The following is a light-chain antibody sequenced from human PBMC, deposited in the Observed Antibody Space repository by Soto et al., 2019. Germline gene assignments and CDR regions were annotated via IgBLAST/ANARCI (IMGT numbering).Light chain of an antibody. Sequence: QSALTQPASVSGSPGQSITISCTGTSSDVGGYNYVSWYQQHPGKAPKLMIYEVSNRPSGVSNRFSGSKSGNTASLTISGVQAEEEADDYCSSYTSSSTPDVFGTGTKLTVL. CDR1: SSDVGGYNY. CDR2: EVS. J-gene: IGLJ1*01. CDR3: SSYTSSSTPDV. V-gene: IGLV2-14*01.